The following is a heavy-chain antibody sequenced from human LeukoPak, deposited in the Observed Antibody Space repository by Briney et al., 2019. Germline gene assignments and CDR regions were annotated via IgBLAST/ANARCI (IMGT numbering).Heavy chain of an antibody. D-gene: IGHD1-7*01. V-gene: IGHV4-59*01. CDR3: ARTGITGTTPDY. CDR1: GGSISSYY. CDR2: IYSSGST. Sequence: MPSETLSLTCTVSGGSISSYYWSWIRQPPGKGLEWIGYIYSSGSTNYNPSLKSRVTISVDTSKNQFSLKLSSVTAADTAVYYCARTGITGTTPDYWGQGTLVTVSS. J-gene: IGHJ4*02.